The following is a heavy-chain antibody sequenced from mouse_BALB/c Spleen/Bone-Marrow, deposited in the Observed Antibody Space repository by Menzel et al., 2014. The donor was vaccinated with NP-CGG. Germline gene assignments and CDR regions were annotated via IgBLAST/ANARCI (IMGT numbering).Heavy chain of an antibody. CDR2: IYPYSGNT. V-gene: IGHV1S29*02. J-gene: IGHJ3*01. D-gene: IGHD2-3*01. CDR1: GYTFTDYN. Sequence: DVQLQESGPELVKPGASVKISCRASGYTFTDYNMHWVKQSHGESLEWIGYIYPYSGNTAYNQRFKNKATLTVDNSSSTAHMELRGLTSEDSAVYYCARFDDDYWGFAHWGQGTLVTVSA. CDR3: ARFDDDYWGFAH.